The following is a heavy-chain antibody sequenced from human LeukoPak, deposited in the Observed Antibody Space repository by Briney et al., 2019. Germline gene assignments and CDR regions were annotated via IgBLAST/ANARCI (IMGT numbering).Heavy chain of an antibody. D-gene: IGHD6-19*01. J-gene: IGHJ1*01. V-gene: IGHV5-51*01. Sequence: GESLKISCQGSGYSFTSSWIGWVRQMPGKGLEWMGIIYPGDSATRYRPSFQGQVPITADKTISTANLPWCDLKAPDTAMDYCARTDYSSGLSPLQHWGQGTLVTVSS. CDR2: IYPGDSAT. CDR1: GYSFTSSW. CDR3: ARTDYSSGLSPLQH.